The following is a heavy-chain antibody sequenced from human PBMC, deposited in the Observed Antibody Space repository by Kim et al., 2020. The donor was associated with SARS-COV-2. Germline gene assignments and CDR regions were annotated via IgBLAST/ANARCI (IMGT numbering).Heavy chain of an antibody. CDR3: ARADYYDSSGYYHYGMDV. CDR2: ISSSGSTI. D-gene: IGHD3-22*01. J-gene: IGHJ6*02. V-gene: IGHV3-11*01. CDR1: GFTFSDYY. Sequence: GGSLRLSCAASGFTFSDYYMSWIRQAPGKGLEWVSYISSSGSTIYYADSVKGRFTISRDNAKNSLYLQMNSLRAEDTAVYYCARADYYDSSGYYHYGMDVWGQGTTVTVSS.